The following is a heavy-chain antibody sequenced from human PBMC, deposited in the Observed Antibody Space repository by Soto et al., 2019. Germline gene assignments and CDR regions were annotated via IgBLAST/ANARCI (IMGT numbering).Heavy chain of an antibody. D-gene: IGHD1-26*01. CDR3: ARGTLAYSGTFGRVDY. Sequence: QLQLQESGPGLVKPSETLSLTCTVSGGSISSSSYYWGWIRQPPGKGLEWIGYIYYSGSTYYNPSLKSRVTISVDTSKNQFSLKLSSVTAADTAVYYCARGTLAYSGTFGRVDYWGQGTLVTVSS. J-gene: IGHJ4*02. CDR1: GGSISSSSYY. V-gene: IGHV4-30-4*08. CDR2: IYYSGST.